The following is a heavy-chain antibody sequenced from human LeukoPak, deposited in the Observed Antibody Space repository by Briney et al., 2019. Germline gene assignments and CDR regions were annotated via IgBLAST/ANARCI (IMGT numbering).Heavy chain of an antibody. CDR2: INPNSGGT. CDR1: GYTFTRYY. Sequence: ASVKVSCKASGYTFTRYYIHWVRQAPGQGLEWMGQINPNSGGTNYAQKFQGRVTMTRDTSISTAYMELSRLRSDDTAVYYCARPHTVLYNWFDPWGQGTLVTVSS. CDR3: ARPHTVLYNWFDP. V-gene: IGHV1-2*06. D-gene: IGHD4-11*01. J-gene: IGHJ5*02.